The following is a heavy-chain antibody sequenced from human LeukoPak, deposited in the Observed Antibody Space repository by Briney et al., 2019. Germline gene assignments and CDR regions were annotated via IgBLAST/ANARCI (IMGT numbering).Heavy chain of an antibody. J-gene: IGHJ5*02. V-gene: IGHV6-1*01. Sequence: SQTLSLTFAISGDSVSSNSVTWNWIRPSPSSGLEWLGRTYYRSTWYNDYAVSVRGRITVNPDTSKNQFSLHLNSVTPEDTAVYYCARRLTQYDCFDPWGQGILVTVSS. CDR1: GDSVSSNSVT. CDR2: TYYRSTWYN. CDR3: ARRLTQYDCFDP. D-gene: IGHD2-2*01.